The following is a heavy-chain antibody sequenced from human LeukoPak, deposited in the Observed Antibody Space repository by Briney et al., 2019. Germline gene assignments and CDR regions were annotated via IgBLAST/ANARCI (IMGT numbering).Heavy chain of an antibody. CDR2: ISSSSSYI. CDR1: GFPFSSYS. D-gene: IGHD3-22*01. J-gene: IGHJ4*02. V-gene: IGHV3-21*01. Sequence: KSGGSLKPSFAASGFPFSSYSMNWVRQAPGKGLEWVSSISSSSSYIYYADSVKGRFTISRDNAKNSLYLQMNSLRAEDTAVYYCARDKADYDSSGFDYWGQGTLVTVSS. CDR3: ARDKADYDSSGFDY.